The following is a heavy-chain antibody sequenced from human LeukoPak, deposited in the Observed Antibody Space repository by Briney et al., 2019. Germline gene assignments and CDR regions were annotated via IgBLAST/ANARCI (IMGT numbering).Heavy chain of an antibody. CDR3: ARPFSGSYIYFDY. V-gene: IGHV5-51*01. D-gene: IGHD1-26*01. Sequence: GESLKICCKGSGYSFSSYLIGCLRQMPGKLLELMGIIYPGDTDTRYSPSLQGQVTISADKSIRTAYLQWSSLKSTDPAMYYCARPFSGSYIYFDYWGQGTLVTVSS. J-gene: IGHJ4*02. CDR1: GYSFSSYL. CDR2: IYPGDTDT.